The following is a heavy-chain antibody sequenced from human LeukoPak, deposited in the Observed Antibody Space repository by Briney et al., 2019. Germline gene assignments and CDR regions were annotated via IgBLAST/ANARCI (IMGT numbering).Heavy chain of an antibody. V-gene: IGHV4-59*08. Sequence: PSETLSLTCTVSGGSISSYYWSWIRQPPGKGLEWIGYIYYSGSTNYNPSLKSRVTISVDTSKNQFSLKLSSVTAADTAVYYCARQPMIDDAFDIWGQGTMVTVSS. J-gene: IGHJ3*02. CDR3: ARQPMIDDAFDI. D-gene: IGHD3-22*01. CDR2: IYYSGST. CDR1: GGSISSYY.